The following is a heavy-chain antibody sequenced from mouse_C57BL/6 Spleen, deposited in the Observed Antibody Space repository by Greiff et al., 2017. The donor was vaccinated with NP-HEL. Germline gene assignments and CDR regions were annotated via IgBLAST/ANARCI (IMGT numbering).Heavy chain of an antibody. Sequence: VQLQQPGAELVKPGASVKLSCKASGYTFTSYWMHWVKQRPGQGLEWIGMIHPNSGSTNYNEKFKSKATLTVDKSSSTAYMQLSSLTSEDSAVYYCAREDYGRSFDYWGQGTTLTVSS. J-gene: IGHJ2*01. V-gene: IGHV1-64*01. CDR2: IHPNSGST. CDR3: AREDYGRSFDY. CDR1: GYTFTSYW. D-gene: IGHD1-1*01.